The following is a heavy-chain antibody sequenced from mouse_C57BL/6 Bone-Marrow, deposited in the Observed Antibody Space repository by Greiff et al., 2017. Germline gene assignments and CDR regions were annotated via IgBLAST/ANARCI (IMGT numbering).Heavy chain of an antibody. Sequence: EVQLVESGGGLVKPGGSLKLSCAASGFTFSSYAMSWVRQTPEKRLEWVATISDGGSYTYYPDNVKGRFTISRDNAKNNLYLQMSHLKSEDTAMYDCARDVSYWYFDVWGTGTTVTVSS. CDR1: GFTFSSYA. CDR2: ISDGGSYT. V-gene: IGHV5-4*01. J-gene: IGHJ1*03. CDR3: ARDVSYWYFDV.